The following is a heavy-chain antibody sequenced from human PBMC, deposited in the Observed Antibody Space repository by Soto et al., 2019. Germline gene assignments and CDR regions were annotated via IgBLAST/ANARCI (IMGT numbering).Heavy chain of an antibody. J-gene: IGHJ4*02. D-gene: IGHD2-15*01. Sequence: GGSLRLSCAASGFTFSSYGMHWVRQAPGKGLEWVAVIWYDGSNKYYADSVKGRFTISRDNSKNTLYLQMNSLRAEDTAVYYCARDLGGLGGLLFDYWGQGTLVTVSS. CDR1: GFTFSSYG. CDR3: ARDLGGLGGLLFDY. V-gene: IGHV3-33*01. CDR2: IWYDGSNK.